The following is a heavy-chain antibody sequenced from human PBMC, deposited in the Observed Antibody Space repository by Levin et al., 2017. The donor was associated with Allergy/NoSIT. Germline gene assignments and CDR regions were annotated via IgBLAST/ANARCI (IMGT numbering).Heavy chain of an antibody. V-gene: IGHV1-18*01. J-gene: IGHJ6*03. CDR3: ARFVVTPVSYFYMDV. D-gene: IGHD2-2*01. CDR1: GYTFKNYG. CDR2: ISTHNGNT. Sequence: ASVKVSCKASGYTFKNYGIRWVRQAPGQGLEWMGWISTHNGNTNYAQSFKGRVTMTTDTSTSTADMELRSLISDDTAVYYCARFVVTPVSYFYMDVWGKGTTVTVSS.